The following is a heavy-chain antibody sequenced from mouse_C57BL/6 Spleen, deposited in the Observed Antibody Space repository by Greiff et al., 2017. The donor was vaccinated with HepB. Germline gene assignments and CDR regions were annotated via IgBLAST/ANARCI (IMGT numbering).Heavy chain of an antibody. D-gene: IGHD3-2*02. Sequence: VQLQQSGAELVKPGASVKISCKASGYSFSSYWMNWVKQRPGKGLEWIGQIYPGDGDTNYNGKFKGKATLTADKSSSTAYMQLSSLTSEDSAVYFCARELRLRVGAMDYWGQGTSVTVSS. J-gene: IGHJ4*01. V-gene: IGHV1-80*01. CDR1: GYSFSSYW. CDR3: ARELRLRVGAMDY. CDR2: IYPGDGDT.